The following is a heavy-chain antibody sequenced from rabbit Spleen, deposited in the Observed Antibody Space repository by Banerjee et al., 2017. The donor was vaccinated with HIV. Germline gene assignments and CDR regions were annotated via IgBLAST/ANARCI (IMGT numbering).Heavy chain of an antibody. J-gene: IGHJ6*01. D-gene: IGHD8-1*01. Sequence: QEQLVESGGGLVKPEGSLTLTCTASGFSFSSRYYMCWVRQAPGKGLEWIACIYSGSSGSTYSATWAKGRFTISKTSSTTVTLQMTSLTAADTATYFCARDTGSSFSSYGMDLWGQGTLVTVS. CDR1: GFSFSSRYY. CDR3: ARDTGSSFSSYGMDL. V-gene: IGHV1S45*01. CDR2: IYSGSSGST.